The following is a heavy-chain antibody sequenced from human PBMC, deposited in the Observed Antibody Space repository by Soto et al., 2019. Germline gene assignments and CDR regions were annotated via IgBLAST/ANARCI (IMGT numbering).Heavy chain of an antibody. J-gene: IGHJ4*02. Sequence: PGGSLRLSCAASGFTVSDDYMSWVRQAPGKGLEWVSVIFSGGSTFYADSVKGRFTISRDNSKNTVLLQMNSLRADDTAVYYCARVGSRSLTKYWGQGTLVTVSS. CDR3: ARVGSRSLTKY. V-gene: IGHV3-53*01. D-gene: IGHD2-8*01. CDR2: IFSGGST. CDR1: GFTVSDDY.